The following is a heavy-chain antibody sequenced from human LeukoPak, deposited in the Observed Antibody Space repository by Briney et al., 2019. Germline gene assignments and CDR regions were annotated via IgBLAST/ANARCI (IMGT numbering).Heavy chain of an antibody. CDR1: GFPLNRNA. Sequence: GGALRLCCAAYGFPLNRNAISRVRQAPGKGLEWVSTIGGSGDKTFYADSVKGRITISRDNSKNMLHLQMSSLTGEDTALYYCVRRGDASSGCVDHDYWGQGALVTVSS. CDR2: IGGSGDKT. J-gene: IGHJ4*02. D-gene: IGHD6-19*01. CDR3: VRRGDASSGCVDHDY. V-gene: IGHV3-23*01.